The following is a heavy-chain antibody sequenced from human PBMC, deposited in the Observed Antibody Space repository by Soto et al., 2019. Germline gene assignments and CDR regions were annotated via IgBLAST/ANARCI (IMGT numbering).Heavy chain of an antibody. CDR3: AKGGRRNKIVVVLEDRDAFDL. CDR2: ISGVGSTT. CDR1: GFTFSGYS. V-gene: IGHV3-23*01. D-gene: IGHD3-22*01. J-gene: IGHJ3*01. Sequence: EVQLLESGGGLVQPGGSLRLSCAASGFTFSGYSMSWVRQAPGKGLEWVSSISGVGSTTYYAESVKGRVTISRDNYKNTLYLQMNRLRAEDTDVYYCAKGGRRNKIVVVLEDRDAFDLWGQGTMVTGSS.